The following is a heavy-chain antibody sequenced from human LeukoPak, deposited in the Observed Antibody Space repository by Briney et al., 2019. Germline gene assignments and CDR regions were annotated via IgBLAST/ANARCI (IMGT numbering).Heavy chain of an antibody. CDR1: GYTFTSYG. D-gene: IGHD6-13*01. Sequence: GASVMVSCKTSGYTFTSYGISWVRQAPGQGLEWMGWISAYNGNTNYAQKVQGRVTMTTDTSTSTAYMELRSLRSDDTAVYYCAWAAGGTGFDYWGQGTLVTVSS. V-gene: IGHV1-18*01. CDR2: ISAYNGNT. J-gene: IGHJ4*02. CDR3: AWAAGGTGFDY.